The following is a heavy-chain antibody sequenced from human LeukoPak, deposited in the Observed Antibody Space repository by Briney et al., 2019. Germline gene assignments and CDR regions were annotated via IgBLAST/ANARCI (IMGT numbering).Heavy chain of an antibody. Sequence: ASVKVSCKASGYTFTNYYMHWVRQTPGQGLEWMGIINPSGGSTSYAQKFQGRVTMTRDTSTSTVYMELSSLRSEDTAVYYCARVDTAMRYYFDYWGQGTLVTVSS. V-gene: IGHV1-46*01. CDR3: ARVDTAMRYYFDY. D-gene: IGHD5-18*01. J-gene: IGHJ4*02. CDR2: INPSGGST. CDR1: GYTFTNYY.